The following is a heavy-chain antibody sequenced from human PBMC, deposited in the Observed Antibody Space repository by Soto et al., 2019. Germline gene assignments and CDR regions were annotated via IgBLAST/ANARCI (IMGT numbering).Heavy chain of an antibody. CDR1: GYTFASYA. CDR3: ARDPPPPDY. J-gene: IGHJ4*02. V-gene: IGHV1-18*01. CDR2: ISAYNGNT. Sequence: QVQLVQSGAEVKKPGASVKVSCKASGYTFASYAISWMRQAPGQGLEWMGWISAYNGNTNYAQKLQGRDTMTTDTYTSTGYMELRSLRSDDTAMYYCARDPPPPDYWGQGTLVTVSS.